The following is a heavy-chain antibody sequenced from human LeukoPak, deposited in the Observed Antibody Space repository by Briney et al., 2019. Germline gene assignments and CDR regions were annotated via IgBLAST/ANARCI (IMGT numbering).Heavy chain of an antibody. V-gene: IGHV4-4*07. CDR3: ARDPEGHGYYFDY. J-gene: IGHJ4*02. D-gene: IGHD3-3*01. CDR2: IHTSGST. CDR1: GGSTSNYF. Sequence: SETLSLTCTVSGGSTSNYFCTWLRQSAGKGLGWIGRIHTSGSTNYNPSLKSRVSMSVDTSKNQFSLKLSSVTAADTAVYYCARDPEGHGYYFDYWGQGALVTVSS.